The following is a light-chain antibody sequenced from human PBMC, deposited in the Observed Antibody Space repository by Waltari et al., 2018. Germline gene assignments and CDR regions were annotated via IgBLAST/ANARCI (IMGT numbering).Light chain of an antibody. CDR2: RND. CDR3: AAWDDSLSGHWV. J-gene: IGLJ2*01. CDR1: SSNIRTNL. Sequence: QSALTQPPSASGTPGQRVTISCSGSSSNIRTNLVHWYQQLPGKAPKPLVYRNDQRPSGVPDRFSGSKSGTSASLAISGLQSEDEADYYCAAWDDSLSGHWVFGGGTKVTVL. V-gene: IGLV1-44*01.